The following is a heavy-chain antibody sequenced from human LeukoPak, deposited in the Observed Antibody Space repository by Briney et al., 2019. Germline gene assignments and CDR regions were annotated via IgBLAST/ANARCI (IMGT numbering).Heavy chain of an antibody. Sequence: GGSLRLSCAASGFTFNNYAMTWVRQAPGKGLEWVSVISGSAGGSYYADSVKGRFTISRDNSKNTLYLQMNSLRADDTAVYYCAREAVMPVAPVKIGTSDRPLYEYYGLDVWGQGTTVTVS. V-gene: IGHV3-23*01. CDR2: ISGSAGGS. D-gene: IGHD1/OR15-1a*01. J-gene: IGHJ6*02. CDR3: AREAVMPVAPVKIGTSDRPLYEYYGLDV. CDR1: GFTFNNYA.